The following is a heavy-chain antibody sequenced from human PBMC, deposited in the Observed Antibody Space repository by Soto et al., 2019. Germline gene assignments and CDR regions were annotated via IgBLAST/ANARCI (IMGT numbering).Heavy chain of an antibody. Sequence: QVPMVQSGAEVKKPGASVKVSCKVSGYTLSELFIHWVRQAPGKGLEWMGGIDPEDGETVSAQKFQDRVTMTEDTSADTAYMELSGLRSEDTAVYYCAGVASILLGVHNFDYWGQGTRVSVSS. D-gene: IGHD3-10*01. CDR1: GYTLSELF. J-gene: IGHJ4*02. CDR2: IDPEDGET. CDR3: AGVASILLGVHNFDY. V-gene: IGHV1-24*01.